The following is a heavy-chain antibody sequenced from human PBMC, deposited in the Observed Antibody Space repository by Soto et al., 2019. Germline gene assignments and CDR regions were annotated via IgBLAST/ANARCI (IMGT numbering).Heavy chain of an antibody. Sequence: SVKVSCKASGGTFSSYTISWARQAPGQGLEWMGRIIPILGIANYAQKFQGRVTITADKSTSTAYMELSSLRSEDTAVYYCARDGLSAVAGTLDYWGQGTLVTVSS. CDR1: GGTFSSYT. CDR2: IIPILGIA. V-gene: IGHV1-69*04. D-gene: IGHD6-19*01. CDR3: ARDGLSAVAGTLDY. J-gene: IGHJ4*02.